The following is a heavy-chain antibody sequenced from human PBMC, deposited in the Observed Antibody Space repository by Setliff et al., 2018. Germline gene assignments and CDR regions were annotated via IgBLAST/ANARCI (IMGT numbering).Heavy chain of an antibody. CDR3: TRGTFSDFWSGDYYDY. D-gene: IGHD3-3*01. Sequence: PGGSLRLSCAASGFTFSGYGMHWVRQAPGKGLEWVAVIWYDGSNKYYADSVKGRFTISRDNSKNTLYLQMNSLRAEDTAVYYCTRGTFSDFWSGDYYDYWGQGTLVTVSS. V-gene: IGHV3-33*01. CDR1: GFTFSGYG. J-gene: IGHJ4*02. CDR2: IWYDGSNK.